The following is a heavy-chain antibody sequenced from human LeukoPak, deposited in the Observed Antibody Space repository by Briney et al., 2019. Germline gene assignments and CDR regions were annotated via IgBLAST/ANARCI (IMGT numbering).Heavy chain of an antibody. CDR2: IKHDGSEK. J-gene: IGHJ4*02. CDR3: AREAKDFWSGYYRH. Sequence: GGSLRLSCVASGFTFGSYWMNWVRQAPGKGLEWVANIKHDGSEKYHLDSVRGRFTISRDNAKNSLYLQMYSLTAEDTAVYYCAREAKDFWSGYYRHWGQGTLVTVSS. D-gene: IGHD3-3*01. CDR1: GFTFGSYW. V-gene: IGHV3-7*03.